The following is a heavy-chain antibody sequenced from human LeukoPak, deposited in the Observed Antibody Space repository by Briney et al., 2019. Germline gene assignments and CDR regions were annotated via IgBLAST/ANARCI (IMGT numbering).Heavy chain of an antibody. CDR2: ISGSGGST. CDR3: ARDLYSYGPFDY. J-gene: IGHJ4*02. Sequence: GGSLRLSCAASGFTFSSYAMSWVRQAPGKGLEWVSAISGSGGSTYYADSVKGRFTISRDNSKNTLYLQMSSLRAEDTAVYYCARDLYSYGPFDYWGQGTLVTVSS. V-gene: IGHV3-23*01. D-gene: IGHD5-18*01. CDR1: GFTFSSYA.